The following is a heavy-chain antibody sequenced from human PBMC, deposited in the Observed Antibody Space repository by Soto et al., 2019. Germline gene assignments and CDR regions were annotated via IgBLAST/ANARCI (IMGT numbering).Heavy chain of an antibody. CDR2: ISGSGGST. V-gene: IGHV3-23*01. J-gene: IGHJ6*02. CDR1: GFTFSSYV. CDR3: AKDSHSLVLRYFDWPHYYYGMDV. Sequence: PGGSLRLSCAASGFTFSSYVMSWVRQAPGKGLEWVSAISGSGGSTYHADSVKGRFTISRDNSKNTLYLQMNSLRAEDTAVYYCAKDSHSLVLRYFDWPHYYYGMDVWGQGTTVTVSS. D-gene: IGHD3-9*01.